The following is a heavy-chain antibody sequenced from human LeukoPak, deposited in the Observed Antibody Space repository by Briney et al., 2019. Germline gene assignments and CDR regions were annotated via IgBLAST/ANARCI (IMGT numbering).Heavy chain of an antibody. J-gene: IGHJ4*02. CDR2: IYSGGST. Sequence: GGSLRLSCAASGFTVSSNYMSWVRQAPGKRLEWVSVIYSGGSTYYADSVKGRFTISRDNSKNTLYLQMNSLRAEDTAVYYCAGGHYSSSSYYFDYWGQGTLVTVSS. V-gene: IGHV3-66*02. CDR1: GFTVSSNY. CDR3: AGGHYSSSSYYFDY. D-gene: IGHD6-6*01.